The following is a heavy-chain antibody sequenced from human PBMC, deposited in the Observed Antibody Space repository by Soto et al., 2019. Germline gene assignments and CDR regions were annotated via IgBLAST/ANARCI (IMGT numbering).Heavy chain of an antibody. CDR3: ARRWGRTFDY. D-gene: IGHD7-27*01. V-gene: IGHV4-39*07. Sequence: PSETLSLTCTVSGGSIDRSNYYWDWIRQPPGKGLEWIGTTYYNGNAYYNPSLKNRVTILRDTSKKQFSLKLSSVTAADTAVYYCARRWGRTFDYWGQGTLVTVSS. CDR2: TYYNGNA. CDR1: GGSIDRSNYY. J-gene: IGHJ4*02.